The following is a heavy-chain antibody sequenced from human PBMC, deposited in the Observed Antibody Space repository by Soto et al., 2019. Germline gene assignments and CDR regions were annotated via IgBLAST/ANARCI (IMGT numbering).Heavy chain of an antibody. CDR3: AIVSVRPMVRGAIDD. J-gene: IGHJ4*02. D-gene: IGHD3-10*01. CDR2: INPNSGST. Sequence: ASVKVSCKASGYTFTGYYMHWVRQAPGQGLEWMGWINPNSGSTNYAQKFQGRVTMTRDTSTSTAYMELRSLRSDDTAVYYCAIVSVRPMVRGAIDDWGQGILVTVSS. CDR1: GYTFTGYY. V-gene: IGHV1-2*02.